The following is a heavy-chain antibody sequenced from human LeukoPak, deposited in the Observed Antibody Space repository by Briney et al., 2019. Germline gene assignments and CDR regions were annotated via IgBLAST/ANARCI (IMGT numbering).Heavy chain of an antibody. J-gene: IGHJ4*02. CDR2: ISSSSLSYI. CDR1: GFTFNSYS. CDR3: AKGGCGGDCYSDY. D-gene: IGHD2-21*02. V-gene: IGHV3-21*01. Sequence: GGSLRLSCAASGFTFNSYSMNWVRQAPGKGLEWVSSISSSSLSYIYYADSVKGRFTIFKDNAKNSLYLQMNSLRAEDTAVYYCAKGGCGGDCYSDYWGQGTLVTVSS.